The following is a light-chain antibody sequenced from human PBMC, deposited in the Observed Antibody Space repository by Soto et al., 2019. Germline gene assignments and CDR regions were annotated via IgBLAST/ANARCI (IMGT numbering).Light chain of an antibody. J-gene: IGKJ4*01. CDR2: KAS. Sequence: DSHMTQSPSTLSESVGDRVTITCRASQSISTWLAWYQQKPGKAPKLLIYKASSLESGVPSRFSGSGSGTEFALTISSLQPDDFATYYCQQHNTSSLTFGGGTKV. V-gene: IGKV1-5*03. CDR1: QSISTW. CDR3: QQHNTSSLT.